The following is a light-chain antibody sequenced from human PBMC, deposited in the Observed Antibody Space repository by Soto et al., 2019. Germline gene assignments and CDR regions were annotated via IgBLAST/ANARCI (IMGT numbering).Light chain of an antibody. CDR2: RAS. J-gene: IGKJ1*01. V-gene: IGKV3-15*01. CDR3: QQYSNWWT. CDR1: QSLSGN. Sequence: EIVMTQSPATLAGSPGETVTLSCRASQSLSGNLAWYQQKPGQAPRLLIFRASTRATGVPARFSGRGSGTEFTLTISGLQSEDFAVYYCQQYSNWWTFGQGTKVDIK.